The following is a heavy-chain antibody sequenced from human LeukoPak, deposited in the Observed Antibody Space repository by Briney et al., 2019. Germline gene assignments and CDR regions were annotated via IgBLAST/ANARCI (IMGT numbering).Heavy chain of an antibody. D-gene: IGHD3-22*01. CDR2: MCASGST. CDR1: GGSISRYY. V-gene: IGHV4-4*07. CDR3: ARVYYYDSSGYYWFDP. J-gene: IGHJ5*02. Sequence: SETLSLTCTVSGGSISRYYWSWVRQPAGGGLEWIGRMCASGSTTYSPSLKSRVTMSVDTSKNQFSLRLNSVTAADTAVYYCARVYYYDSSGYYWFDPWGQGALVTVSS.